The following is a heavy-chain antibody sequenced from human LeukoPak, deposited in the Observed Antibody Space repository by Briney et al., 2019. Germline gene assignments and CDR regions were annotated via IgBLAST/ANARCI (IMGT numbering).Heavy chain of an antibody. V-gene: IGHV4-59*01. Sequence: SETLSLTCTVSGGSISSYYWSWLRQPPGKGLEWIGYIYYSGSTNYNPSLKSRVTISVDTSKNQFSLKLSSVTAADTAVYYCARDLGPWGQGTLVTVSS. J-gene: IGHJ5*02. CDR3: ARDLGP. CDR2: IYYSGST. CDR1: GGSISSYY. D-gene: IGHD7-27*01.